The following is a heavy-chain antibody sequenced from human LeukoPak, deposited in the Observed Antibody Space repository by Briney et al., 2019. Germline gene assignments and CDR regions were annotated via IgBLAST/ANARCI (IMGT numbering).Heavy chain of an antibody. CDR1: GFTLSSYT. Sequence: GGSLRLSCAASGFTLSSYTMNWVRQAPGKGLEWVSYITSSSSAIYYADSVKGRFTLSRDNAKNSLYLQMNSLRAEDTAVYYCAKDVDYGGIGDIWGQGTMVTVSS. CDR3: AKDVDYGGIGDI. V-gene: IGHV3-48*01. J-gene: IGHJ3*02. CDR2: ITSSSSAI. D-gene: IGHD4-23*01.